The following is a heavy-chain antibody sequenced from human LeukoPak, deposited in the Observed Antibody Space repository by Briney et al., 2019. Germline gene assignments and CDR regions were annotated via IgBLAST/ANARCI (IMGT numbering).Heavy chain of an antibody. J-gene: IGHJ5*02. D-gene: IGHD6-13*01. CDR1: GYTFTGYY. Sequence: ASVKVSCTASGYTFTGYYLHWVRQAPGQGLEWMGWLNPNSGGTYYTQKFQGRVTMARDTSISTAYMELTLRSDDTAVYYCARLAAGTRTVLDAWGQGTLVTVSS. V-gene: IGHV1-2*02. CDR3: ARLAAGTRTVLDA. CDR2: LNPNSGGT.